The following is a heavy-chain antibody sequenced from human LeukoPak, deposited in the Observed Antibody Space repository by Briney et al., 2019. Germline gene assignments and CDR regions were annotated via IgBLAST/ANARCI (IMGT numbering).Heavy chain of an antibody. D-gene: IGHD3-22*01. V-gene: IGHV4-39*07. CDR3: AREGVSSGPMEAFDI. J-gene: IGHJ3*02. CDR1: GGSISSSSYY. CDR2: IYYSGST. Sequence: PSETLSLTCTVSGGSISSSSYYWGWIRQPPGKGLEWIGSIYYSGSTYYNPSLKSRVTISVDTSKKQFSLKLISVTAAADTAVYYCAREGVSSGPMEAFDIWGQGTMATVSS.